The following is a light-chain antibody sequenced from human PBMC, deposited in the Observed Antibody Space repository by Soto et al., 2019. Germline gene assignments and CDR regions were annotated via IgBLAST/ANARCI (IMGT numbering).Light chain of an antibody. CDR2: EVS. J-gene: IGLJ2*01. CDR3: QTWDADIRL. V-gene: IGLV2-14*01. CDR1: SSDVGGYNY. Sequence: QSALTQPASVSGSPGQSITISCTGTSSDVGGYNYVSWYQQHPGKAPKLMIYEVSSRPSGVSNRFSGSKSGNTASLTISGLQAEDEADYYCQTWDADIRLFGGGTKLTVL.